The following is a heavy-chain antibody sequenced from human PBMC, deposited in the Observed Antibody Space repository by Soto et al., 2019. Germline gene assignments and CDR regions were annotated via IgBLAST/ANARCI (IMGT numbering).Heavy chain of an antibody. V-gene: IGHV4-59*01. CDR1: GGSISSYY. D-gene: IGHD3-3*01. J-gene: IGHJ3*02. CDR2: IYYSGST. Sequence: SETLSLTCTVSGGSISSYYWSWIRQPPGKGLEWIGYIYYSGSTNYNPSLKSRVTISVDTSKNQFSLKLSSVTAADTAVYYCARDQPGMDDFWSGYYTVPPGAAFDIWGQGKMVTVSS. CDR3: ARDQPGMDDFWSGYYTVPPGAAFDI.